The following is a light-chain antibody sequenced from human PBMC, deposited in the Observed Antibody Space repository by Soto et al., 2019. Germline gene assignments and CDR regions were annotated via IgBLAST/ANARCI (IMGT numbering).Light chain of an antibody. CDR1: QSIGSN. CDR2: GAS. V-gene: IGKV3-15*01. Sequence: EVILTQSPGTLSVSPGERATLSCRASQSIGSNLAWYQQKPGQAPRLLIYGASTRAAAIPARFSGSGSGTDFTLTISSLQSEDFAAYYCQQYNNWPSPITFGQGTRLEIK. CDR3: QQYNNWPSPIT. J-gene: IGKJ5*01.